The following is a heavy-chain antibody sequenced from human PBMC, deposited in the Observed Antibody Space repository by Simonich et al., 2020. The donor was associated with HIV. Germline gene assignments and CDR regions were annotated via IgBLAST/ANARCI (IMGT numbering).Heavy chain of an antibody. V-gene: IGHV1-18*01. Sequence: QVQLVQSGAEVKKPGASVKVSCKASGYTFTSYGISWVRQAPGQGLEWMGWSSAYNGNTNDAQKLQGRVTMTTDTSTSTAYMELRSLRSDDTAVYYCARGVSSGWSYYYYYYYMDVWGKGTTVTVSS. CDR3: ARGVSSGWSYYYYYYYMDV. CDR1: GYTFTSYG. J-gene: IGHJ6*03. D-gene: IGHD6-19*01. CDR2: SSAYNGNT.